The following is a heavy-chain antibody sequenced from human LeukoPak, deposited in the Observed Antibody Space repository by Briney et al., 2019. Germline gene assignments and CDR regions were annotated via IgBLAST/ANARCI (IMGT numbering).Heavy chain of an antibody. J-gene: IGHJ4*02. CDR2: ISTSGNT. Sequence: SETLSLTCTVSGGSISSYYWSWVRQPAGKGLEWIGRISTSGNTNSNPSLKSRVTMSVDTSKNQFSLKLSSVTAADTAVYYCASQYSSTTSCSDYWGQGTLVTVSS. CDR3: ASQYSSTTSCSDY. V-gene: IGHV4-4*07. CDR1: GGSISSYY. D-gene: IGHD2-2*01.